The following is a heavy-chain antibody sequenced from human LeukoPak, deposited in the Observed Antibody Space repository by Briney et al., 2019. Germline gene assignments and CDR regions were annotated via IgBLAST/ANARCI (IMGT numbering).Heavy chain of an antibody. V-gene: IGHV3-30-3*01. CDR3: ARGYDILTGPDY. CDR2: ISYDGSNK. Sequence: PGGSLRLSCAASGFTFSYYAMHWVRQAPGKGLEWVAVISYDGSNKYHADSVKGRFTISRDNSKNTLYLQMNSLRAEDTAVYYCARGYDILTGPDYWGQGTLVTVSS. D-gene: IGHD3-9*01. J-gene: IGHJ4*02. CDR1: GFTFSYYA.